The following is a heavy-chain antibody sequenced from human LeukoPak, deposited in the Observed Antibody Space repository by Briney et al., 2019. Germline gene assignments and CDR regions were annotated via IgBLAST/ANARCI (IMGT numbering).Heavy chain of an antibody. CDR1: GFTVSSNY. CDR2: IYSDGST. V-gene: IGHV3-53*01. Sequence: GGSLRLSCAASGFTVSSNYMSWVRQAPGKGPEWVSVIYSDGSTYYADSVKGRFTISRDTSKNTLYLQMNSLRTEDTAVYYCARDLAAGGTYPHYWGQGTLVSVSS. D-gene: IGHD6-13*01. J-gene: IGHJ4*02. CDR3: ARDLAAGGTYPHY.